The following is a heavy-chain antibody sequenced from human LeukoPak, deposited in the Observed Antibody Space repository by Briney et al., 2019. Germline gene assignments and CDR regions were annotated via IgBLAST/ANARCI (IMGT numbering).Heavy chain of an antibody. J-gene: IGHJ6*03. CDR2: IYHSGST. CDR1: GYSISSGYY. Sequence: SETLSLTCTVSGYSISSGYYWGWIRQPPGKGLEWIGSIYHSGSTYYNPSLKSRVTMSVDTSKNQFSLKLSSVTAADTAVYYCARDYTRGRMDVWGKGTTVTVSS. V-gene: IGHV4-38-2*02. D-gene: IGHD3-10*01. CDR3: ARDYTRGRMDV.